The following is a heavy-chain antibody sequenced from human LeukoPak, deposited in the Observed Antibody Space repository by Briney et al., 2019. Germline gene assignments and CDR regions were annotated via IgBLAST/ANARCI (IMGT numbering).Heavy chain of an antibody. D-gene: IGHD6-13*01. CDR3: ARAYSSSWRFDQ. J-gene: IGHJ4*02. CDR2: IDPSDSYT. V-gene: IGHV5-10-1*01. Sequence: GESLKISCQGSGYSFTTYWINWVRQMHGKGLEWMGRIDPSDSYTNYSPSFQGHVTISADKSISTAYLQWSSLKASDPAMYYCARAYSSSWRFDQWGQGTLVTVSS. CDR1: GYSFTTYW.